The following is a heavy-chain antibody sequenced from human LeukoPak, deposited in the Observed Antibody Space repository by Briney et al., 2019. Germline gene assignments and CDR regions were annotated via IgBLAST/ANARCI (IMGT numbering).Heavy chain of an antibody. CDR1: GVSISSYY. D-gene: IGHD2-21*02. J-gene: IGHJ4*02. V-gene: IGHV4-59*01. CDR3: ARGGHPYGGGDCYPAFDY. CDR2: IYYSGST. Sequence: PSETLSLTCTVSGVSISSYYWSWIRQPPGKGLEWVGYIYYSGSTNYNPSLKCRVPISVDTSKTQFSLKLSSVTAADTAVYYCARGGHPYGGGDCYPAFDYWGQGTLVTVSS.